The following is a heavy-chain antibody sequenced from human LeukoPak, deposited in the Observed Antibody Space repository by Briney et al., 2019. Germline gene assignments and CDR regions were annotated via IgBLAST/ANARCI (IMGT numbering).Heavy chain of an antibody. CDR3: SLLYYYDSSGYDP. CDR2: INPNSGGT. Sequence: ASVKVSCKASGYTFTGYYMHWLRLAPGHRLEWMGWINPNSGGTNYAQKFQGRVTMTRDTSISTAYMELSRLRSDDTAVYYCSLLYYYDSSGYDPWGQGTLVTVSS. CDR1: GYTFTGYY. D-gene: IGHD3-22*01. J-gene: IGHJ5*02. V-gene: IGHV1-2*02.